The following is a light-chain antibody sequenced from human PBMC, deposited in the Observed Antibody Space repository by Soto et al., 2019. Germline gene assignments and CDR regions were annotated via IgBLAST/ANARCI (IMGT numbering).Light chain of an antibody. CDR1: QSVTSSY. CDR3: QQYASLPLT. Sequence: EIVLTQSPGTLSLSPGERATLSCRASQSVTSSYLTWYQQKPGQAPRLLIYGASTRAAGIPDRFRGSGSGTDFSLSIRRLEPEDSAVYYCQQYASLPLTFGGGTKVDNK. V-gene: IGKV3-20*01. J-gene: IGKJ4*01. CDR2: GAS.